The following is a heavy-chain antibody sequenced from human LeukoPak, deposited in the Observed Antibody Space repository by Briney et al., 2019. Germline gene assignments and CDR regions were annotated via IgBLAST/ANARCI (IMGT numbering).Heavy chain of an antibody. D-gene: IGHD3-10*01. V-gene: IGHV4-30-2*01. CDR3: ARNRELITMVRGVIIKHAFDI. CDR1: GGSISSGGYS. CDR2: IYHSGST. Sequence: SETLSLTCAVSGGSISSGGYSWSWIRQPPGKGLEWIGYIYHSGSTYYNPSLKSRVTISVDRSKNQFSLKLSSVTAADTAVYYCARNRELITMVRGVIIKHAFDIWGQGTMVTVSS. J-gene: IGHJ3*02.